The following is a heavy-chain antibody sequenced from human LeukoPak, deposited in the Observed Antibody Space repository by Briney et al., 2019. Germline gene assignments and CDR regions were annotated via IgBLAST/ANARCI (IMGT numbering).Heavy chain of an antibody. CDR3: ARTSARGAQFDY. Sequence: SETPSLTCTVSGGSISNYYWSWIRQPAGMGLEWIGRIYASGSTNYNPSLKSRVTMSVDTSNNQFSLNLSSVTAADTAVYYCARTSARGAQFDYWGQGTLVTVSS. J-gene: IGHJ4*02. CDR1: GGSISNYY. D-gene: IGHD3-10*01. CDR2: IYASGST. V-gene: IGHV4-4*07.